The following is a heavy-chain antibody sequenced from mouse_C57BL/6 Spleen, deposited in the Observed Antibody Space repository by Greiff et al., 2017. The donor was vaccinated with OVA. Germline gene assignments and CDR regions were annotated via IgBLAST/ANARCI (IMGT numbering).Heavy chain of an antibody. Sequence: QVQLQQSGPGLVAPSQSLSITCTVSGFSLTSYAISWVRQPPGKGLEWLGVIWTGGGTNYNSALKSRLSISKDNSKSQVFLKMNSLQTDDTARYYCASPSYDYDEGTFAYWGQGTLVTVSA. D-gene: IGHD2-4*01. CDR3: ASPSYDYDEGTFAY. J-gene: IGHJ3*01. CDR2: IWTGGGT. V-gene: IGHV2-9-1*01. CDR1: GFSLTSYA.